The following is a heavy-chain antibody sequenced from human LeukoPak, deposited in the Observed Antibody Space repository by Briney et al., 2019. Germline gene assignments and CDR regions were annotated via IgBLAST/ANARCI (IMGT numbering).Heavy chain of an antibody. J-gene: IGHJ4*02. CDR3: ARDLHPRLTGYFDY. CDR1: GFTVSSYY. D-gene: IGHD3-16*01. Sequence: GGSLRLSCVASGFTVSSYYVSWVRQAPGKGLEWVSVIYSGGSTYYADSVEGRFTVSRDNSKNTLYLEMKSLRADDTAVYYCARDLHPRLTGYFDYWGQGTVVTVSS. CDR2: IYSGGST. V-gene: IGHV3-53*01.